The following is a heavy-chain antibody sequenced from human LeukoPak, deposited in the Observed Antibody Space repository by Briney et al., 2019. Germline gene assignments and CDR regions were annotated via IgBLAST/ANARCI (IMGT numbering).Heavy chain of an antibody. V-gene: IGHV4-39*07. CDR2: FYYSGST. CDR1: GGSISSSTYY. CDR3: ARVDVLPLYPGIAAAGTLEGSYGMDV. J-gene: IGHJ6*02. Sequence: SETLSLTCSVSGGSISSSTYYWGWIRQPPGKGLEWIGSFYYSGSTYYNPSLKSRVTISVDTSKNQFSLKLSSVTAADTAVYYCARVDVLPLYPGIAAAGTLEGSYGMDVWGQGTTVTVSS. D-gene: IGHD6-13*01.